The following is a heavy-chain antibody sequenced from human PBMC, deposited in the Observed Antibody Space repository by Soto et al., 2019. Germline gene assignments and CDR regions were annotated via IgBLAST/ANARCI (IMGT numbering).Heavy chain of an antibody. Sequence: PSETLSLTCTVSGGSISSYYWSWIRQPPGKGLEWIGYIYYSGSTNYNPSLKSRVTISVDTSKNQSSLKLSSVTAADTAVYYCARARPYDYVWGSYRIFDYWGQGTLVTVS. V-gene: IGHV4-59*01. J-gene: IGHJ4*02. CDR2: IYYSGST. D-gene: IGHD3-16*02. CDR3: ARARPYDYVWGSYRIFDY. CDR1: GGSISSYY.